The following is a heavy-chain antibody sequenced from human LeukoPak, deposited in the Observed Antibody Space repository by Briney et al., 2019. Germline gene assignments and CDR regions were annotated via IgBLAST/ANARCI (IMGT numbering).Heavy chain of an antibody. D-gene: IGHD2-2*01. J-gene: IGHJ4*02. CDR1: GFTFSSYA. CDR2: ISGSGGST. Sequence: TGGSLRLSCAASGFTFSSYAMSWVRQAPGKGLEWVSAISGSGGSTYYADSVKGRFTISRDNSKNTLYLQMNSLRAEDTAVYYRAKDQGLIVVVPAAIDYWGQGTLVTVSS. CDR3: AKDQGLIVVVPAAIDY. V-gene: IGHV3-23*01.